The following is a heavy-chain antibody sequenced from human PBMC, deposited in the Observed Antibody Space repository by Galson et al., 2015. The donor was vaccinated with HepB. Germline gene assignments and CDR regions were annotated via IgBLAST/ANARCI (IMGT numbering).Heavy chain of an antibody. CDR2: INSDGSST. CDR3: ARGPGMGYYGSGSYYNS. D-gene: IGHD3-10*01. V-gene: IGHV3-74*01. CDR1: GFTFSSYW. J-gene: IGHJ4*02. Sequence: SLRLSCAASGFTFSSYWMHWVRQAPGKGLVWVSRINSDGSSTSYADSVKGRFTISRDNAKNTLYLQMNSLRAEDTAVYYCARGPGMGYYGSGSYYNSWGQGTLVTVSS.